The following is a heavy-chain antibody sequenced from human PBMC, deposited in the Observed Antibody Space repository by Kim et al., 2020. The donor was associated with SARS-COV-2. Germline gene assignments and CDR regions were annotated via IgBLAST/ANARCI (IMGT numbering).Heavy chain of an antibody. V-gene: IGHV3-30*02. J-gene: IGHJ4*02. CDR2: DGSYK. D-gene: IGHD2-2*01. CDR3: AKDKYDY. Sequence: DGSYKYYADSVRGRFTISRDNSKNTLYLQMNSLRAEDTAMYYCAKDKYDYWGQGTLVTVSS.